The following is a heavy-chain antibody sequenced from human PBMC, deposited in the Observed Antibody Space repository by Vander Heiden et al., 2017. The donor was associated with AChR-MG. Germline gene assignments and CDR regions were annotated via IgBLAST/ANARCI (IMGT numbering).Heavy chain of an antibody. Sequence: QVQLVESGGGVVQPGGSLSLSCAASGFTFSGYGMHWVRQAPGKGLEWVAFIHYDATNKYYADSVKGRFTISRDNSKNSLYLQMNRLRAAHTAVYYCAKVGADISARGAFDIWGQGRMVNVSS. V-gene: IGHV3-30*02. D-gene: IGHD3-22*01. CDR3: AKVGADISARGAFDI. J-gene: IGHJ3*02. CDR2: IHYDATNK. CDR1: GFTFSGYG.